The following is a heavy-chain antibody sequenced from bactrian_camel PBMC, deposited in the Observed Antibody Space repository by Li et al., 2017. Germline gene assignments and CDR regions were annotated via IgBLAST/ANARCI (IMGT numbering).Heavy chain of an antibody. J-gene: IGHJ6*01. D-gene: IGHD5*01. CDR1: GFTHYKCA. CDR2: LTSDGRI. Sequence: HVPLVESWGGSVQAGGSLRLSCPTNGFTHYKCALDWYPQAAGKQREWVSSLTSDGRISYADSVKGRFTISRDNAKNTVYLQMNSLKSEDTALYYCATGSFGYWGQGTQVTVS. CDR3: ATGSFGY. V-gene: IGHV3S53*01.